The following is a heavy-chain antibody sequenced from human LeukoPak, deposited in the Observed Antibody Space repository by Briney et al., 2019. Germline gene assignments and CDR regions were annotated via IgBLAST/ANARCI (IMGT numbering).Heavy chain of an antibody. J-gene: IGHJ4*02. CDR1: GFTFSNYG. V-gene: IGHV3-33*01. CDR3: ARDHSGTQDY. D-gene: IGHD1-1*01. Sequence: GRSLRLSCAASGFTFSNYGIHWVRQAPGKGLEWVAVIWDDGSNEYYADSVKGRFTIFRDDRRNTLYSQMNSLRAEDTAVYSCARDHSGTQDYWGQGTLVTVSS. CDR2: IWDDGSNE.